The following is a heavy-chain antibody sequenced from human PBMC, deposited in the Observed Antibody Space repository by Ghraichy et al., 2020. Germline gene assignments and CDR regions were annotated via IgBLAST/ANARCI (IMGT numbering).Heavy chain of an antibody. J-gene: IGHJ2*01. CDR1: GDSISGGDYY. CDR2: VYYSGTT. CDR3: AKGSGFYNRYFDI. D-gene: IGHD3-3*01. V-gene: IGHV4-30-4*01. Sequence: SETLSLTCTVSGDSISGGDYYWSWIRQSPGKGLEWIGKVYYSGTTYYNPSLKSRGTISVDTSKNQFFLKVTSVTAADTALYFCAKGSGFYNRYFDIWGRGTLVTVSS.